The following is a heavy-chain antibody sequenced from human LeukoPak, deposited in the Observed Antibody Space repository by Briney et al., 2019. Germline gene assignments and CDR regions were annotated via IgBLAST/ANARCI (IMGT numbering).Heavy chain of an antibody. D-gene: IGHD1-26*01. J-gene: IGHJ4*02. CDR2: IWYDGSNK. V-gene: IGHV3-33*01. CDR3: ARENSGSSPFDY. CDR1: GFTFSSYG. Sequence: GGSLRLFCAASGFTFSSYGMHWVRQAPGKGLEWVAVIWYDGSNKYYADSVKGRFTISRDNSKNTLYLQMNSLRAEDTAVYYCARENSGSSPFDYWGQGTLVTVSS.